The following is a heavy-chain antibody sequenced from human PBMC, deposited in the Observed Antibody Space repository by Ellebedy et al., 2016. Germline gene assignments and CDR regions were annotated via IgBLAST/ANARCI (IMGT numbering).Heavy chain of an antibody. CDR3: ARGVDYGFDY. J-gene: IGHJ4*02. CDR1: GFTVSSNY. Sequence: GGSLRLSXAASGFTVSSNYMNWVRQAPGKGLEWVSHIGSASSSTSYADSVKGRFTSSRDNAQNSLYLQMNSLRAEDTAVYYCARGVDYGFDYWGQGTLVTVSS. CDR2: IGSASSST. D-gene: IGHD4-17*01. V-gene: IGHV3-48*04.